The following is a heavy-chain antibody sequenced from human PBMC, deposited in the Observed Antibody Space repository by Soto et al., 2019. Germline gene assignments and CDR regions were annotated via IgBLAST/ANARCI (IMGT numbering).Heavy chain of an antibody. J-gene: IGHJ4*02. V-gene: IGHV1-46*03. CDR1: GYTFTSYY. CDR2: INPSGGST. D-gene: IGHD6-13*01. Sequence: GASVKVSCKASGYTFTSYYMHWVRQAPGQGLEWMGIINPSGGSTSYAQKFQGRVTMTRDTSTSTVYMELSSLRSEDTAVYYCASRTLSSSLWSPLDYWGQGTLVTRLL. CDR3: ASRTLSSSLWSPLDY.